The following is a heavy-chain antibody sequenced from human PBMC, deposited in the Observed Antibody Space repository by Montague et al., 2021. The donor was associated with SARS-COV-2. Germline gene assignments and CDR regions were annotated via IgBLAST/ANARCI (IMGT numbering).Heavy chain of an antibody. Sequence: CAISGDSVASNSAAWIWIRQSPSRGLEWLASTYYRSKWYNEYAVSVKSRINIIPDTSKNHLSLQVNSVTPEDTAVYYCAREGEWELQGPRHSSFYFAMDVWGQGTSVTVSS. J-gene: IGHJ6*02. V-gene: IGHV6-1*01. CDR1: GDSVASNSAA. CDR2: TYYRSKWYN. D-gene: IGHD1-26*01. CDR3: AREGEWELQGPRHSSFYFAMDV.